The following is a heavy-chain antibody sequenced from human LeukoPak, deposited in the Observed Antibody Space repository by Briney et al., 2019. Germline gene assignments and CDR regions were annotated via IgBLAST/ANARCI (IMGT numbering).Heavy chain of an antibody. CDR1: GYTFTSYY. J-gene: IGHJ2*01. Sequence: ASVKVSCTASGYTFTSYYMHWVRQAPGQGLEWMGIINPSGGSTSYAQKFQGRVTMTRDTSTSTVYMELSSLRSEDTAVYYCARDHGERGSPPDAFFDLWGRGTLVTVSS. D-gene: IGHD3-10*01. CDR2: INPSGGST. V-gene: IGHV1-46*01. CDR3: ARDHGERGSPPDAFFDL.